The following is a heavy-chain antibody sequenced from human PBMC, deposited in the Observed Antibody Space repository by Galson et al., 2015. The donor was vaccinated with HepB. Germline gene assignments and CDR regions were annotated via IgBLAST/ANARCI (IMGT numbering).Heavy chain of an antibody. CDR3: ARVVPVNYYFDY. CDR1: GSTFSSYW. D-gene: IGHD2/OR15-2a*01. V-gene: IGHV3-7*01. Sequence: SLRLSCAASGSTFSSYWMSWVRQAPGKGLEWAANIKQDGSEKYYVDSVKGRFTISRDNAKNSLYLQMNSLRAEDTAVYYCARVVPVNYYFDYWGQGTLVTVSS. CDR2: IKQDGSEK. J-gene: IGHJ4*02.